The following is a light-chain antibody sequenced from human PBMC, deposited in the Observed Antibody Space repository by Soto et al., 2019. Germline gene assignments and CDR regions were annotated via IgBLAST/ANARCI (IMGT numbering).Light chain of an antibody. CDR1: QSISSW. V-gene: IGKV1-5*01. Sequence: DIQMTQSPSTLSASVGDRVIITCRASQSISSWLAWYQQKPGKAPKLLIYDASRLESGVPSRFSGSGSETEFTLTISSLQPDDFATYYCQQYKSYWGTFGQGTKVDIK. CDR2: DAS. CDR3: QQYKSYWGT. J-gene: IGKJ1*01.